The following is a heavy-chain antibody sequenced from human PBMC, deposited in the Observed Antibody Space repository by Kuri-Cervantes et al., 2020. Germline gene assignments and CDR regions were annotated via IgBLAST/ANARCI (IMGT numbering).Heavy chain of an antibody. V-gene: IGHV4-34*01. CDR1: GFTLSSYE. J-gene: IGHJ6*03. Sequence: GSLRLSCAASGFTLSSYEMNWVRQAPGKGLEWIGEINHSGSTNYNPSLKSRVTISVDTSKNQFSLKLSSVTAADTAVYYCARASYDFWSGYYPYYYYMDVWGKGTTVTVSS. CDR3: ARASYDFWSGYYPYYYYMDV. CDR2: INHSGST. D-gene: IGHD3-3*01.